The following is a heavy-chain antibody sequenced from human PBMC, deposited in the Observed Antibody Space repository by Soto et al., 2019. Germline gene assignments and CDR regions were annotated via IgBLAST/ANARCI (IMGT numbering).Heavy chain of an antibody. Sequence: QITLKESGPTLVKPTQTLTLTCTFSGFSLNTGGVGVGWIRQPPGEALEWLAVIYWDDDKRYSPSLKSRLTISKATSKNQVVLTMTNMDPVDTATYYCAHTPFFGDKLDYWGQGALVTVSS. V-gene: IGHV2-5*02. J-gene: IGHJ4*02. CDR2: IYWDDDK. CDR3: AHTPFFGDKLDY. D-gene: IGHD2-21*01. CDR1: GFSLNTGGVG.